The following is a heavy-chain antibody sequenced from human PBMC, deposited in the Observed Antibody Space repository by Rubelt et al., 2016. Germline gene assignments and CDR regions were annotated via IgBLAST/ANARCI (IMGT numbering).Heavy chain of an antibody. CDR2: IYYSGST. CDR3: AGEGDTDMGGFFDY. V-gene: IGHV4-30-4*07. Sequence: QLQLQESGSGLVKPSQTLSLTCAVSGGSISSGGYSWSWIRQPPGKGLEWIGYIYYSGSTNYNPSLMGRVTIPFETSKNQFSRKLRSVTAADTAVYYCAGEGDTDMGGFFDYWGQGTLVTVSS. J-gene: IGHJ4*02. CDR1: GGSISSGGYS. D-gene: IGHD5-18*01.